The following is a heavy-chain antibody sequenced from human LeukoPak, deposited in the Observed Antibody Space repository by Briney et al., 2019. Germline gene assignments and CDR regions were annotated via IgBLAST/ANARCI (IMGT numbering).Heavy chain of an antibody. CDR1: GFNFNIFA. Sequence: PGGSLRLSCTHTGFNFNIFAKNWVRHAPGRGLEWVSGIIRGGGTTNYADSVKGRFTISRDKSKIMVFLQMNSLRPEDTAVYYCAKDQRIRHCSEGVVMEGYYFDYWGQGSLVTVSS. D-gene: IGHD2-8*01. CDR2: IIRGGGTT. J-gene: IGHJ4*02. V-gene: IGHV3-23*01. CDR3: AKDQRIRHCSEGVVMEGYYFDY.